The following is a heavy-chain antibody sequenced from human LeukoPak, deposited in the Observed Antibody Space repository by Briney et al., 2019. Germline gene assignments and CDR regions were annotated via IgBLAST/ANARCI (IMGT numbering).Heavy chain of an antibody. Sequence: PSETLSLTCTVSGGSISSYYWSWIRQPPGKGLEWIGYIYYSGSTNYNPSLKSRVTISVDTSKNQFSLKLSSVTAADTAVYYCARGYTTSGNYFDSWGQGTLVTVSS. V-gene: IGHV4-59*01. CDR3: ARGYTTSGNYFDS. CDR1: GGSISSYY. CDR2: IYYSGST. D-gene: IGHD1-14*01. J-gene: IGHJ4*02.